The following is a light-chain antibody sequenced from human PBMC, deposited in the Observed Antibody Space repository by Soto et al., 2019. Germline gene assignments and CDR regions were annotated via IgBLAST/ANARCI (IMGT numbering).Light chain of an antibody. CDR3: QEYNNWHPIT. Sequence: EIVMTQSPATLSVSPGERATLPCRASQSISSKLAWYQQKPGQAPRLLIYGASTRATGIPVRFSGSGSGTEFTLTITSLQPEDFAVYYCQEYNNWHPITFGGGTKVDIK. CDR2: GAS. V-gene: IGKV3-15*01. J-gene: IGKJ4*01. CDR1: QSISSK.